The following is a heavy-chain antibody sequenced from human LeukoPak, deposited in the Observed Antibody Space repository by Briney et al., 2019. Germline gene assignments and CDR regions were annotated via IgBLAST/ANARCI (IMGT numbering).Heavy chain of an antibody. CDR2: ISSSSSYI. J-gene: IGHJ4*02. Sequence: PGGSLRLSRAASGFTFSSYSMNWVRQAPGKGLEWVSSISSSSSYIYYADSVKGRFTISRDNAKNSLYLQMNSLRAEDTAVYYCARDFRDGYNRPYWGQGTLVTVSS. D-gene: IGHD5-24*01. CDR3: ARDFRDGYNRPY. V-gene: IGHV3-21*01. CDR1: GFTFSSYS.